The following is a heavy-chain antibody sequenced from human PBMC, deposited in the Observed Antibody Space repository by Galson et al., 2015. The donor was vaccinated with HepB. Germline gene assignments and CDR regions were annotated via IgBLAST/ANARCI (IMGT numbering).Heavy chain of an antibody. CDR3: ARTYSSSWWKYSDY. J-gene: IGHJ4*02. D-gene: IGHD6-13*01. CDR2: IKQDGSEK. CDR1: GFTFSSYW. Sequence: SLRLSCAASGFTFSSYWMSWVRQAPGKGLEWVANIKQDGSEKYYVDSVKGRFTISRDNAKNSLYLQMNSLRAEDTAVYYCARTYSSSWWKYSDYWGQGTLVTVSS. V-gene: IGHV3-7*03.